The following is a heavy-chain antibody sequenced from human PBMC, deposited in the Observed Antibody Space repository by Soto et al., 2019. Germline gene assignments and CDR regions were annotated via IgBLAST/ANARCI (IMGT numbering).Heavy chain of an antibody. J-gene: IGHJ6*02. CDR3: ARGGYYDNVWEKLNYYGLDV. D-gene: IGHD3-16*01. CDR1: GYTFIRYG. CDR2: ISPYNDYT. Sequence: QVQLVQSAAEVKKPGASVKVSCKASGYTFIRYGITWVRQAPGQGLEWVGWISPYNDYTEYAQKFHGRVTMTTDTATKTVNMALRYVRADDTAVYYCARGGYYDNVWEKLNYYGLDVWGQGTTVTVSS. V-gene: IGHV1-18*01.